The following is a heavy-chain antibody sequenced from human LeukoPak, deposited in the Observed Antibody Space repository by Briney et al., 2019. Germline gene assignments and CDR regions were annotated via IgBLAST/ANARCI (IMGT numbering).Heavy chain of an antibody. V-gene: IGHV1-69*13. CDR3: ARLAAADHYYYGMDV. J-gene: IGHJ6*02. Sequence: ASVKVSCKASGGTFSSYAIGWVRQAPGQGLEWMGGIIPIFGTANYAQKFQGRVTITADESTSTAYMELSSLRSEDTAVYYCARLAAADHYYYGMDVWGQGTTVTVSS. CDR2: IIPIFGTA. D-gene: IGHD6-13*01. CDR1: GGTFSSYA.